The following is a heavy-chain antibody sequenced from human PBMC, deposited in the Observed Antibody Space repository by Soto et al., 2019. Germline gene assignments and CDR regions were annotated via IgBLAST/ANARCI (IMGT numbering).Heavy chain of an antibody. Sequence: GLEWVSSISSSSSYIYYADSVKGRFTISRDNAKNSLYLQMNSLRAEDTAVYYCARDKGVEYSNYFLDWFDPWGQGTLVTVS. CDR2: ISSSSSYI. D-gene: IGHD4-4*01. CDR3: ARDKGVEYSNYFLDWFDP. J-gene: IGHJ5*02. V-gene: IGHV3-21*01.